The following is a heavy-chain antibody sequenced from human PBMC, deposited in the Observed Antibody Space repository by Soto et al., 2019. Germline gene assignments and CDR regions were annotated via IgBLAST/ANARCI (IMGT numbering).Heavy chain of an antibody. CDR1: GFTFSSYA. J-gene: IGHJ3*02. D-gene: IGHD2-15*01. Sequence: GGSLRLSCAASGFTFSSYAMSWVRQAPGKGLEWVSAISGSGGSTYYADSVKGRFTISRDNSKNTLYLQMNSLRAEDTAVYYCAKGGAPWYCSGGSCYPRHDAFDIWGQGTMVTVSS. V-gene: IGHV3-23*01. CDR2: ISGSGGST. CDR3: AKGGAPWYCSGGSCYPRHDAFDI.